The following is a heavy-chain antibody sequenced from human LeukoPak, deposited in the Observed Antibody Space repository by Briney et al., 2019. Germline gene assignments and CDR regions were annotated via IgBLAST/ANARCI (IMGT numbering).Heavy chain of an antibody. Sequence: SETLSLTCTVSGGSISSSSYYWGWIRQPPGKGLEWIGSIYYSGSTYYNPSLKSRVTISVDTSKNQFSLKLSSVTAADTAVYYCARLPLLWFGESQTSYFDYRGQGTLVTVSS. CDR1: GGSISSSSYY. J-gene: IGHJ4*02. CDR3: ARLPLLWFGESQTSYFDY. CDR2: IYYSGST. V-gene: IGHV4-39*01. D-gene: IGHD3-10*01.